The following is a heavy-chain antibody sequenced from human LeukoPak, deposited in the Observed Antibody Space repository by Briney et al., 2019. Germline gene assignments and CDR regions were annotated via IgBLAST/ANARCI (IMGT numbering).Heavy chain of an antibody. CDR3: ARTGSTVTMLYPFDH. D-gene: IGHD4-17*01. CDR2: IYYSGST. CDR1: GGSISSYY. J-gene: IGHJ4*02. V-gene: IGHV4-59*01. Sequence: KPSETLSLTCTVSGGSISSYYWSWIRQPPGKGLGWIGYIYYSGSTKYKPSLKSRVTISVDTSKNQFSLKLSSVTAADTAVYYCARTGSTVTMLYPFDHWGQGTLVTVSS.